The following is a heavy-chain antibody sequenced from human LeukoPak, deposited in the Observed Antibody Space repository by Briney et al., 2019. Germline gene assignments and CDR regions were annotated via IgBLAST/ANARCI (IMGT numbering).Heavy chain of an antibody. V-gene: IGHV4-34*01. CDR2: INHSGST. J-gene: IGHJ3*02. CDR3: ARGLRRITMIVVVITPRDAFDI. CDR1: GGSFSGYH. Sequence: SETLSLTCAVYGGSFSGYHWSWIRQPPGKGLEWIGEINHSGSTNYNPSLKSRVTISVDTSKNQFSLKLSSVTAADTAVYYCARGLRRITMIVVVITPRDAFDIWGQGTMVTVSS. D-gene: IGHD3-22*01.